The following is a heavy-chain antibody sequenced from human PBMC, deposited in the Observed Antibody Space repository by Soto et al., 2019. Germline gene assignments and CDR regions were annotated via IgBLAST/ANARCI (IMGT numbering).Heavy chain of an antibody. V-gene: IGHV3-33*01. CDR2: IWYDGSNK. J-gene: IGHJ6*02. D-gene: IGHD2-15*01. Sequence: QVQLVESGGGVVQPGRSLXLSCAASGFTFSSYGMHWVRQAPGKGLEWVAVIWYDGSNKYYADSVKGRFTISRDNSKNTLYLQMNSLRAEDTAVYYCARAGRCSGGSCYSGYGMDVWGQGTTVTVSS. CDR3: ARAGRCSGGSCYSGYGMDV. CDR1: GFTFSSYG.